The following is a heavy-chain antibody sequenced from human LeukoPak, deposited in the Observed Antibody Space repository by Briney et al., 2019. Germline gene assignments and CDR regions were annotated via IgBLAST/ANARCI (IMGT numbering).Heavy chain of an antibody. Sequence: GGSLRLSCAASGFTFSTYWMSWVRQAPGKGLEWVANIKQDGSEKYYVDSVKGRFTISRDNAKNSLYLQMNSLRAEDTAVYYCAKVPYDYGDRLYFDLWGRGTLVTVSS. J-gene: IGHJ2*01. CDR2: IKQDGSEK. CDR1: GFTFSTYW. V-gene: IGHV3-7*05. CDR3: AKVPYDYGDRLYFDL. D-gene: IGHD4-17*01.